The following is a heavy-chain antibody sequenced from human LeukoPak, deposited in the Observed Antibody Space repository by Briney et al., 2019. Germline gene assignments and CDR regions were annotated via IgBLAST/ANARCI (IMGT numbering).Heavy chain of an antibody. D-gene: IGHD3-16*01. J-gene: IGHJ3*02. Sequence: GGFLRLSWAASGFTFSDYILDWVRQAPGKGLEWVGRIRGGANSYTTEYAASVKGRFTISRDDSKNSLYLHMNSLKTEDTAVYHCSRDGGEGGNSAFDIWGQGTMVTVSS. CDR3: SRDGGEGGNSAFDI. V-gene: IGHV3-72*01. CDR1: GFTFSDYI. CDR2: IRGGANSYTT.